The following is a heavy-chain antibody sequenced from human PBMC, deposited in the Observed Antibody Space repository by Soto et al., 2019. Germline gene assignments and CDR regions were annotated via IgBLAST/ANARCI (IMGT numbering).Heavy chain of an antibody. CDR1: GGTFSSYA. Sequence: ASVKVSCKASGGTFSSYAISWVRQAPGQGLEWMGGIIPIFGTANYAQKFQGRVTITADESTSTAYIEQSSLRTEDTAVYYCAWPAPFYVSGLVESYYYNVLDFGGQGPRSPSPQ. V-gene: IGHV1-69*13. CDR3: AWPAPFYVSGLVESYYYNVLD. CDR2: IIPIFGTA. J-gene: IGHJ6*01. D-gene: IGHD3-10*01.